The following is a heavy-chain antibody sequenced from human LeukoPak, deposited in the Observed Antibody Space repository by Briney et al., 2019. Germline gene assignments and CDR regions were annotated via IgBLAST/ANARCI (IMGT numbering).Heavy chain of an antibody. CDR1: GFTFSSYW. Sequence: PGGSLRLSCVASGFTFSSYWMSWVRQAPGKGLEWVANIKQDGSETYYVDSVKGRFTISRDNAKNSLSLQMNSLRAEDTAVYYCARQRGSGCLDYWGQGTLVTVSS. J-gene: IGHJ4*02. V-gene: IGHV3-7*01. D-gene: IGHD6-19*01. CDR3: ARQRGSGCLDY. CDR2: IKQDGSET.